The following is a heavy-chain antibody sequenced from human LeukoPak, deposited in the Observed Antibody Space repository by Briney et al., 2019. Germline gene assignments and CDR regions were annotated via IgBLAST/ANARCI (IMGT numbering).Heavy chain of an antibody. V-gene: IGHV1-8*01. CDR1: GYTFTSYD. Sequence: GASVKVSCKASGYTFTSYDINWVRQATGQGLEWMGWMNPNSGNTGYAQKFQGRVTMTRNTSISTAYKELSSLRSEDTAVYYCARWTSSTNRNYYYYYGMDVWGQGTTVTVSS. CDR2: MNPNSGNT. D-gene: IGHD2-2*01. CDR3: ARWTSSTNRNYYYYYGMDV. J-gene: IGHJ6*02.